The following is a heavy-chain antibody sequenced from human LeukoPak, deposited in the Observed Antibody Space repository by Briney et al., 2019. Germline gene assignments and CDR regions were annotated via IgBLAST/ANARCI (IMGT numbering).Heavy chain of an antibody. J-gene: IGHJ4*02. D-gene: IGHD5-18*01. CDR2: IWYDGSNK. V-gene: IGHV3-30*19. CDR1: GFTFSSYA. Sequence: GGSLRLSCAASAASGFTFSSYAMHWVRQAPGKGLEWVAVIWYDGSNKYYADSVKGRFTISRDNSKNTLYLQMNSLRAEDTAVYYCASQRRVSGYSYSAYYFDYWGQGTLVTVSS. CDR3: ASQRRVSGYSYSAYYFDY.